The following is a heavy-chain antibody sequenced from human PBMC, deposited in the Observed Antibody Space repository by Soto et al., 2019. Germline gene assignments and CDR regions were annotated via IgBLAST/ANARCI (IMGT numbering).Heavy chain of an antibody. CDR1: GGSISSYY. Sequence: PSETLSLTCTVSGGSISSYYWSWIRQPPGKGLEWIGYIYYSGSTNYIPSLKSRVTISVDTSKNQFSLKLSSVTAADTAVYYCARGRTSSPTPGDYWGQGTLVTVSS. CDR3: ARGRTSSPTPGDY. CDR2: IYYSGST. J-gene: IGHJ4*02. D-gene: IGHD2-2*01. V-gene: IGHV4-59*12.